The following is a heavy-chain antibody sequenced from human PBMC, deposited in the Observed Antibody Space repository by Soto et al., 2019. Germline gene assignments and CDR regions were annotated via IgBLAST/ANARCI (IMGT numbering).Heavy chain of an antibody. V-gene: IGHV4-30-2*01. D-gene: IGHD6-19*01. Sequence: QLQLQESGSGLVKPSQTLSLTCAVSGGSISSGGYSWSWIRQPPGKGLEWIGYIYHSGSTYYNPSLNSRVTISVDRSKNQFSLKLSSVPAADTAVYYCARDGGLGAVAADYWGQGTLVTVSS. J-gene: IGHJ4*02. CDR3: ARDGGLGAVAADY. CDR1: GGSISSGGYS. CDR2: IYHSGST.